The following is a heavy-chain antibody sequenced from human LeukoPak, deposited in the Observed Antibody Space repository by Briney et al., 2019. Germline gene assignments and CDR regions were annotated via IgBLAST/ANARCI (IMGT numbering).Heavy chain of an antibody. Sequence: GGSLRLSCAASGFTFSSYAMHWVRQAPGKGLEWVAVISYDGSNKYYADSVKGRFTISRDNSKNTLYLQMNSLRAEDTAVYYCARDRIGDSSGYEPLDVWGKGTTVTVSS. CDR3: ARDRIGDSSGYEPLDV. D-gene: IGHD3-22*01. CDR1: GFTFSSYA. CDR2: ISYDGSNK. J-gene: IGHJ6*04. V-gene: IGHV3-30*04.